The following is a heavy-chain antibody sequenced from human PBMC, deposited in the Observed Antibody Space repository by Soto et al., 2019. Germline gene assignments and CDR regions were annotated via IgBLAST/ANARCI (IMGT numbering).Heavy chain of an antibody. J-gene: IGHJ6*02. D-gene: IGHD2-2*02. CDR2: IKEDGSET. Sequence: EVQLVESGGDLVQPGGSLRLSCVASGFRFSTYWMSWVRQAPGKGLEWVANIKEDGSETKYVDSVKGRFTIARDNAKNSLSLQMDSLRAEDTAVYYCARDRCSSSRCYIPYWNGMDVWGQGTTVNVSS. CDR1: GFRFSTYW. V-gene: IGHV3-7*03. CDR3: ARDRCSSSRCYIPYWNGMDV.